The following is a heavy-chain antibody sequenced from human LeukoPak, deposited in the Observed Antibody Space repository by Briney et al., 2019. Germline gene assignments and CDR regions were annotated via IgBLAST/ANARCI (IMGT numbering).Heavy chain of an antibody. CDR3: ARDPLNCSGGSCYD. Sequence: SETLSLTCTVSGYSISSGYYWGWIRQPPGQGLEWIGAKHHSGSTYYNPSLKSRLTISLDTSKNQFSLKLTSVTAADTAVYYCARDPLNCSGGSCYDWGQGTLVTVSS. D-gene: IGHD2-15*01. CDR2: KHHSGST. V-gene: IGHV4-38-2*02. J-gene: IGHJ4*02. CDR1: GYSISSGYY.